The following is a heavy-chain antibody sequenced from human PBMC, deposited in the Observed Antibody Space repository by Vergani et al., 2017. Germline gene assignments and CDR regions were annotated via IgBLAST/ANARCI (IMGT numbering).Heavy chain of an antibody. CDR1: GIPLSTSGMR. CDR3: TWLYGPTGHWYFDS. V-gene: IGHV2-70*04. D-gene: IGHD3-10*01. J-gene: IGHJ2*01. CDR2: IDWDDEK. Sequence: QVTLKESGPALVKPTQTLTLPCTVSGIPLSTSGMRVSWIRQPPGKAPEWLARIDWDDEKFYSPSLKTRLTISKDTSKNQVVLTMTKMDPVDTAMYYCTWLYGPTGHWYFDSWGRGTLAAVSS.